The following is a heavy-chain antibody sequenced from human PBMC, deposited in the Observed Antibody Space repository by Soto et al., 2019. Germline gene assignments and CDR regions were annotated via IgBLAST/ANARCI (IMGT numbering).Heavy chain of an antibody. Sequence: ASVKFSCKASGYTFTSYYMHWVRQAPGQGLEWMGIINPSGGSTSYAQKFQGRVTVTRDTSASTVYMELSSLRSEDTAVYYCARVIGYCGADGDCLWYYFDSWGQGTLVTVSS. D-gene: IGHD2-21*02. J-gene: IGHJ4*02. CDR1: GYTFTSYY. CDR2: INPSGGST. CDR3: ARVIGYCGADGDCLWYYFDS. V-gene: IGHV1-46*01.